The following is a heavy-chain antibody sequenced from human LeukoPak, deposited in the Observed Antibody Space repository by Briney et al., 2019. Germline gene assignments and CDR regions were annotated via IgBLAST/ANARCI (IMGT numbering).Heavy chain of an antibody. CDR1: GFTFSSYA. CDR3: AKESRSWAIFQEADADFYYNYYYMDV. J-gene: IGHJ6*03. CDR2: ISGSGAGT. V-gene: IGHV3-23*01. Sequence: QPGESLRLSCAASGFTFSSYAMSWVRQAPGKGLEWVSTISGSGAGTYYADSVKGRFTISRDNSKNTLFLQMNSLRAEDTAVYYCAKESRSWAIFQEADADFYYNYYYMDVWGKGTTVTISS.